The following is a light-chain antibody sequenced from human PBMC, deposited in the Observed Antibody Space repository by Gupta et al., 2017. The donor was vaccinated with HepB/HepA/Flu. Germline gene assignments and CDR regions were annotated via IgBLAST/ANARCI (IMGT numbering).Light chain of an antibody. Sequence: DSQMTQSPSSLSASVGDRVTITCRASQRISNYLNWYQQKPGKAPKLLIYAASKVQSGVPSRFSGSGSETDLTLTISSLQPEDFASYYCQQRYSTLIAFGGGTKVEIK. V-gene: IGKV1-39*01. J-gene: IGKJ4*01. CDR3: QQRYSTLIA. CDR2: AAS. CDR1: QRISNY.